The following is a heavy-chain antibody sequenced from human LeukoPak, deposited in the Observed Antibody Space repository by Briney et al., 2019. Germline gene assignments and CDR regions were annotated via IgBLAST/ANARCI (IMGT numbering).Heavy chain of an antibody. D-gene: IGHD3-22*01. CDR2: ISAYNGNT. J-gene: IGHJ4*02. Sequence: ASVKVSCKASGYTFSTYGINWVRQVPGQGLEWMGWISAYNGNTNYAQKFQGRVSMTTDTSTSTAYMEVRSLRSDDTAVYYCARDLMSRGSSGSLPFDYWGQGTLVIVSS. V-gene: IGHV1-18*01. CDR3: ARDLMSRGSSGSLPFDY. CDR1: GYTFSTYG.